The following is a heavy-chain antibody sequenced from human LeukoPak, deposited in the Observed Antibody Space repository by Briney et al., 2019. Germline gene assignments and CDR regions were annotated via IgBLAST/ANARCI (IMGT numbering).Heavy chain of an antibody. Sequence: SQTLSLTCTVSGGSISSGGYYWSWIRQPPGKGLEWIGYIYHSGSTYYNPSLKSRVIISVDRSKNQFSLKLSSVTAADTAVYYCARVDYYGSGPFDYWGQGTLVTVSS. CDR3: ARVDYYGSGPFDY. D-gene: IGHD3-10*01. CDR1: GGSISSGGYY. J-gene: IGHJ4*02. V-gene: IGHV4-30-2*01. CDR2: IYHSGST.